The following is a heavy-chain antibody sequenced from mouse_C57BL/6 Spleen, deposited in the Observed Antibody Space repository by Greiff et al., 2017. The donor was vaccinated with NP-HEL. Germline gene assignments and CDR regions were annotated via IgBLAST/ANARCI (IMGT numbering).Heavy chain of an antibody. CDR1: GYTFTDYY. Sequence: EVQVVESGPVLVKPGASVKMSCKASGYTFTDYYMNWVKQSHGKSLEWIGVINPYNGGTSYNQKFKGKATLTVDKSSSTAYMELNSLTSEDSAVYYCARRLNWVWDYWGQGTSVTVSS. D-gene: IGHD4-1*01. J-gene: IGHJ4*01. CDR3: ARRLNWVWDY. V-gene: IGHV1-19*01. CDR2: INPYNGGT.